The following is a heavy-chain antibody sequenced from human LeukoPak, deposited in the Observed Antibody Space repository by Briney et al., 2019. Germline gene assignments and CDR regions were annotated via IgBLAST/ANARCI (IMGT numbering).Heavy chain of an antibody. V-gene: IGHV3-21*01. D-gene: IGHD3-10*01. CDR3: ARVGYGSGSYFDS. CDR2: ISSSSGYI. J-gene: IGHJ4*02. Sequence: GGSLRLSCAASGFSFSSYSMSWGRQGLGEGLGWVSSISSSSGYIYYAASVKGRFTISRDNAKNSMYLQMNSLRAEDTAVYYCARVGYGSGSYFDSWGQGTLVTVSS. CDR1: GFSFSSYS.